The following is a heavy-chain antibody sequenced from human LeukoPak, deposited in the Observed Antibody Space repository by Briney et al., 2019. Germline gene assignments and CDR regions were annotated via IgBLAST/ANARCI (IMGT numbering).Heavy chain of an antibody. CDR1: GGSNSSYY. V-gene: IGHV4-59*01. CDR3: ARVEDYYDSSGYYSAEYFQH. J-gene: IGHJ1*01. D-gene: IGHD3-22*01. CDR2: IYDSGST. Sequence: SETLSLTCTVSGGSNSSYYWSWIRQPPGKGLEWIGYIYDSGSTNYNPSLKSRVTISVDTSKNQFSLKLSSVTAADTAVYYCARVEDYYDSSGYYSAEYFQHWGQGTLVTVSS.